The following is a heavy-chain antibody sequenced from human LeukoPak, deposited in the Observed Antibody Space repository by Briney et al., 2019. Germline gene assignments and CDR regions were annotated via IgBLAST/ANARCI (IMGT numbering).Heavy chain of an antibody. CDR3: AHRPGYSSAHYV. J-gene: IGHJ4*02. Sequence: SGPALVEPTETLTLTCTFSGFSLSTSGMCVSWIRQPPGKALEWLALIYWDDDKRYSPSLKSRLTITKDTSRNQVVLTMTNMDPVDTATYYCAHRPGYSSAHYVWGQGTLVTVSS. CDR1: GFSLSTSGMC. D-gene: IGHD6-19*01. V-gene: IGHV2-5*08. CDR2: IYWDDDK.